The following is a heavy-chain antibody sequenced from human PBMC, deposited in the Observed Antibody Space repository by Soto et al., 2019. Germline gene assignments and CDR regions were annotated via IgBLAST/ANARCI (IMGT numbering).Heavy chain of an antibody. CDR1: GGSFSGYY. V-gene: IGHV4-34*01. D-gene: IGHD3-3*01. Sequence: SETLSLTCAVYGGSFSGYYWSWIRQPPGKGLEWIGEINHSGSTNYNPSLKSRVTISVDTSKNQFSLNLSSVTAAATAVYYYARGDDDFRSGRYYYYGMDVWGQGTTVTVSS. CDR2: INHSGST. J-gene: IGHJ6*02. CDR3: ARGDDDFRSGRYYYYGMDV.